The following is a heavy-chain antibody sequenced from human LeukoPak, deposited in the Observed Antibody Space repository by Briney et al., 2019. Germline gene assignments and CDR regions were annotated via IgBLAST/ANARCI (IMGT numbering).Heavy chain of an antibody. Sequence: GASVKVSCKASGYTFTSYGISWVRQAPGQGLEWMGWISAYNGNTNYAQKLQGRVTMTTDTSTSTAYMELSSLRSEDTAVYYCATSSDFWSGYPYKYYFDYWGQGTLVTVSS. CDR1: GYTFTSYG. CDR2: ISAYNGNT. V-gene: IGHV1-18*01. CDR3: ATSSDFWSGYPYKYYFDY. J-gene: IGHJ4*02. D-gene: IGHD3-3*01.